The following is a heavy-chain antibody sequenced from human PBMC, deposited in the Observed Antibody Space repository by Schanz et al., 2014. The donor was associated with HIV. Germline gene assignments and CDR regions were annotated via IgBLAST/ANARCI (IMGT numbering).Heavy chain of an antibody. D-gene: IGHD2-15*01. CDR3: ARTARFCHGGSCPPSWFDP. CDR1: GGTFNNFT. CDR2: IIPILGTS. V-gene: IGHV1-69*01. Sequence: QVQLVQSGAAVRTPGTSVRVSCKASGGTFNNFTIAWVRQAPGQGLEWLGGIIPILGTSNYAQKFRGRVTITAEESTNIAYMELTRLRYEDTAVYYCARTARFCHGGSCPPSWFDPWGQGTLVTVSP. J-gene: IGHJ5*02.